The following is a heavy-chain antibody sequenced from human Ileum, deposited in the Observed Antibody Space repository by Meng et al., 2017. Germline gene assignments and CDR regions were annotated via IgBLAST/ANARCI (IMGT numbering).Heavy chain of an antibody. J-gene: IGHJ1*01. V-gene: IGHV4-34*01. CDR2: INHSGST. CDR1: GGAFDGYY. Sequence: QPQLQQWGAGLLKPSGTLSVSCAVYGGAFDGYYWTWIRQSPGKGLQSIGEINHSGSTNFNPSLKRRVPMSVDTSKKQFSLNLTSVTAADTAMYYCVRGLLVPNAIRTEYFPLWGQGTLVTVSS. D-gene: IGHD2-2*02. CDR3: VRGLLVPNAIRTEYFPL.